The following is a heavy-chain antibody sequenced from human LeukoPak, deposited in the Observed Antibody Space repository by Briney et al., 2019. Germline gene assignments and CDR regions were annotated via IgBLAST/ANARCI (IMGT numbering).Heavy chain of an antibody. CDR3: ARGDGAAAVTNAFDI. CDR2: INHSGST. D-gene: IGHD6-13*01. CDR1: GGSFSGYY. J-gene: IGHJ3*02. Sequence: SETLSLTCAVYGGSFSGYYWSWIRQPPGKGLEWIGEINHSGSTNYNPSLKSRVTISVDTSKNQFSLKLSSVTAADTAVYYCARGDGAAAVTNAFDIWGQGTMVTVSS. V-gene: IGHV4-34*01.